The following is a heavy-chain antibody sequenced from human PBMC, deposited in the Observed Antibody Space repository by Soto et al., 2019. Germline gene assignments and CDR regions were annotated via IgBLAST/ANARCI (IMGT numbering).Heavy chain of an antibody. Sequence: SETLSLTCTVSGGSISSGDYYWSWIRQPPGKGLEWIGYIYYSGSTNYNPSLKSRVTIPVDTSKNQFSLKLSSVTAADTAVYYCAREVYRSGWYGGYFDSWGQGTLVTVSS. J-gene: IGHJ4*02. CDR3: AREVYRSGWYGGYFDS. V-gene: IGHV4-61*08. D-gene: IGHD6-19*01. CDR2: IYYSGST. CDR1: GGSISSGDYY.